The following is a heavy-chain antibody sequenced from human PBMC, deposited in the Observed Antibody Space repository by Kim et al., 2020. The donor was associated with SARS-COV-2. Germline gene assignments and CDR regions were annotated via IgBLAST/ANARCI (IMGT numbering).Heavy chain of an antibody. J-gene: IGHJ5*02. V-gene: IGHV3-11*06. Sequence: SGKGRFTISRDNAKNSLYLQMNSLRAEDTAVYYCARGFDSVAGGVVWFDPWGQGTLVTVSS. CDR3: ARGFDSVAGGVVWFDP. D-gene: IGHD6-19*01.